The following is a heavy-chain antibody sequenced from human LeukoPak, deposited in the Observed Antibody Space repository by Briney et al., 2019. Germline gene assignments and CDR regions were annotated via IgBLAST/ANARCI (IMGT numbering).Heavy chain of an antibody. CDR1: GFTFSSYA. Sequence: SGGSPRLSCAASGFTFSSYAMHWVRQAPGKGLEWVAVISYDGSNKYYADSVKGRFTISRDNSRNTLYLQINSLRAEDTAVYYCARGLTGYYFDYWGQGTLVTVSS. D-gene: IGHD3-9*01. J-gene: IGHJ4*02. V-gene: IGHV3-30-3*01. CDR3: ARGLTGYYFDY. CDR2: ISYDGSNK.